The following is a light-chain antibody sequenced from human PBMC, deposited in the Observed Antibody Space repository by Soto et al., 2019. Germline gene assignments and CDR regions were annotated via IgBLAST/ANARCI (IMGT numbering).Light chain of an antibody. CDR2: SAS. J-gene: IGKJ1*01. CDR3: QQYNNWPT. CDR1: QSVASSY. Sequence: EVVLTQSPGTLSLSPGERVTLSCRASQSVASSYLAWYQQKPGRAPRLLFYSASSRATGIPDRFSGSGSGTDFTLTISSLQSEDFAVYYCQQYNNWPTFGQGTKVEI. V-gene: IGKV3-20*01.